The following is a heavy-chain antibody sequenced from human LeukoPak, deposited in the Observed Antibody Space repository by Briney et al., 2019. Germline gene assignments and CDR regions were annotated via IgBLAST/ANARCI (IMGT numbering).Heavy chain of an antibody. D-gene: IGHD6-19*01. V-gene: IGHV1-46*01. CDR2: INPSGGST. J-gene: IGHJ1*01. Sequence: RASVKVSCTASGYTFTSYYMHWVRQAPGKGLEWMGVINPSGGSTSYAQKFQGRVTMTRDTSTSTVYMELSSLRSEDTAVYYCARGFYSSGWYGYFQHWGQGTLVTVSS. CDR1: GYTFTSYY. CDR3: ARGFYSSGWYGYFQH.